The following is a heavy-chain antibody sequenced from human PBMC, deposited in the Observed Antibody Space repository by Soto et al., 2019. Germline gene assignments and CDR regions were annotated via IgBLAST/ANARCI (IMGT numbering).Heavy chain of an antibody. D-gene: IGHD2-15*01. V-gene: IGHV3-30-3*01. J-gene: IGHJ6*02. CDR2: ISYDGSNK. Sequence: GGSLRLSCAASVFTFSSYAMHWVRQAPGKGLEWVAVISYDGSNKYYADSVKGRFTISRDNSKNTLYLQMNSLRAEDTAVYYCARDGYCSGGSCYSVYYYYYGMDVWGQGTTVTVSS. CDR3: ARDGYCSGGSCYSVYYYYYGMDV. CDR1: VFTFSSYA.